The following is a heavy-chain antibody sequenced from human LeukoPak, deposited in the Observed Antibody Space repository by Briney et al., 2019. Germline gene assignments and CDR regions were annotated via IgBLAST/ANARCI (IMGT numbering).Heavy chain of an antibody. CDR3: ARDFLHLGG. J-gene: IGHJ3*01. Sequence: GGSLTLSCEASGFLFRSSAMLWVRQAPGKGLEWVAFIRSDASNQFYSDSVKGRFTISRDNAKNTLYLQMSSLRAEDTAVYYCARDFLHLGGWGQGTMVTVSS. D-gene: IGHD3-16*01. CDR1: GFLFRSSA. CDR2: IRSDASNQ. V-gene: IGHV3-30*02.